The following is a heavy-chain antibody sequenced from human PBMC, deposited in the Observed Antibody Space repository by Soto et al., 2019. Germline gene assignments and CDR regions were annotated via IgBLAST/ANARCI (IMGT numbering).Heavy chain of an antibody. CDR1: GFSLSTPVML. J-gene: IGHJ4*02. CDR2: IDWDDDT. Sequence: SGPTLVTPTQTLTLTFTISGFSLSTPVMLVSCSSQPPGKALEWLARIDWDDDTFYSPSLKTRLTISKDTSKNQVVLTMTNMDPTDTAIYYCARVWIADSFDYWGQGALVTVSS. D-gene: IGHD2-21*01. V-gene: IGHV2-70*04. CDR3: ARVWIADSFDY.